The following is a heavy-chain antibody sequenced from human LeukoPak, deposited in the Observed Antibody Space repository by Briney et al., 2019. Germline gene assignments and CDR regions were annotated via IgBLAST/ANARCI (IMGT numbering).Heavy chain of an antibody. J-gene: IGHJ4*02. Sequence: QPGRSLRLSCAASGFTFSNYGIHCVRQAPGKGLEWVAVIWYDGSNKYYADSVKGRFTISRDNSKNTLYLQMNSLRTEDTAVYYCARDLGGSGSYPAYWGQGTLVTVSS. D-gene: IGHD3-10*01. CDR2: IWYDGSNK. V-gene: IGHV3-33*01. CDR3: ARDLGGSGSYPAY. CDR1: GFTFSNYG.